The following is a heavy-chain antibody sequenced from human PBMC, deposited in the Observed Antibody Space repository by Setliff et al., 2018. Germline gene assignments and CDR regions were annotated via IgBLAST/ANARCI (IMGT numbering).Heavy chain of an antibody. Sequence: LSLTCTVSGYSISSGYIWGGIRQPPGKGLEVVSYISSSSSTIHYADSVKGRFTISRDNAKNSLYLQMNSLRVEDTALYYCARDGNNWNDLDYWGHGTLVTVS. CDR2: ISSSSSTI. CDR1: GYSISSGY. D-gene: IGHD1-20*01. J-gene: IGHJ4*01. CDR3: ARDGNNWNDLDY. V-gene: IGHV3-11*04.